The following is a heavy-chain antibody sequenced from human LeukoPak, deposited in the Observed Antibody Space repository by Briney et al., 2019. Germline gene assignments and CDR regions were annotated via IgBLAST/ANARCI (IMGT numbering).Heavy chain of an antibody. Sequence: SETLSLTCTVSGGSISSYYWSWIRQPPGKGLEWIGYIYYSGSTNYNPSLKSRVTISVDTSKNQFPLKLSSVTAADTAVYYCARGSVTAGPDAFDIWGQGTMVTVSS. CDR2: IYYSGST. V-gene: IGHV4-59*01. D-gene: IGHD2-21*02. J-gene: IGHJ3*02. CDR3: ARGSVTAGPDAFDI. CDR1: GGSISSYY.